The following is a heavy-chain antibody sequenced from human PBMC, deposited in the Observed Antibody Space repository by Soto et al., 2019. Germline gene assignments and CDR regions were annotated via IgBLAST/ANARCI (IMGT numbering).Heavy chain of an antibody. D-gene: IGHD3-10*01. CDR2: IYYSGST. V-gene: IGHV4-39*01. CDR1: GGSISSSSYY. J-gene: IGHJ6*02. Sequence: SETLSLTCTVSGGSISSSSYYWGWIRQPPGKGLEWIGSIYYSGSTYYNPSLKSRVTISVDTSKNQFSLKLSSVTAADTAVYYCAGQGVRGVIITPFDYYYYGMDVWGQGTTVTVSS. CDR3: AGQGVRGVIITPFDYYYYGMDV.